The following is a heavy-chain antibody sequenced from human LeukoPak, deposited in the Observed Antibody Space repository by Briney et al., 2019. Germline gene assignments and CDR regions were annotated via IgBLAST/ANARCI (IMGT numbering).Heavy chain of an antibody. CDR1: GYSFTSYW. CDR2: IYPGDSDT. CDR3: ARLNIVGAINWFDP. J-gene: IGHJ5*02. V-gene: IGHV5-51*01. D-gene: IGHD1-26*01. Sequence: GESLKISFKGSGYSFTSYWIGWVRQMPGKGLEWMGIIYPGDSDTRYSPSFQGQVTISADKSISTPYLQWSSLKVSDTAMYYCARLNIVGAINWFDPWGQGTLVTVSS.